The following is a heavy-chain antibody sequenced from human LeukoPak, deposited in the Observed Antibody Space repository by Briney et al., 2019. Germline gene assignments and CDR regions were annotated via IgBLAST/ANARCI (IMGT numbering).Heavy chain of an antibody. CDR1: GGSLNGYY. V-gene: IGHV4-59*08. D-gene: IGHD4-17*01. CDR2: IHSSEGT. CDR3: ARHVYGEGMVV. J-gene: IGHJ6*04. Sequence: SETLSLTRTVSGGSLNGYYWGWIRQPPGKGLECIGYIHSSEGTAHNASLKSRLTISLDTSKNQFSLTLSSVTAADTAVYYCARHVYGEGMVVWGKGTTVTVSS.